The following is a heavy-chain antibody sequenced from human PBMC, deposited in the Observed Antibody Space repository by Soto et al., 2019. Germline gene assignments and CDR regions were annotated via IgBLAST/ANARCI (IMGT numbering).Heavy chain of an antibody. D-gene: IGHD2-15*01. J-gene: IGHJ6*02. V-gene: IGHV1-2*04. CDR3: ARDGEYCSGGSCYSLYYYYGMDV. CDR2: INPNSGGT. Sequence: ASVKVSCKASGYTLTGYYMHWVRQAPGQGLEWMGWINPNSGGTNYAQKFQGWVTMTRDTSISTAYVELSRLRSDDTAVYYCARDGEYCSGGSCYSLYYYYGMDVWGQGTTVTVSS. CDR1: GYTLTGYY.